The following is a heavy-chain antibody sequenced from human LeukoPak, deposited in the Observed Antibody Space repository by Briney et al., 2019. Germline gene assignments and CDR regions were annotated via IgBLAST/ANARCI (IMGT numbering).Heavy chain of an antibody. J-gene: IGHJ3*02. CDR3: ARGGGYSGYDLDAFDI. CDR1: GFTFSRDS. D-gene: IGHD5-12*01. CDR2: ISSSSTYI. V-gene: IGHV3-21*01. Sequence: GGSLRPSCAASGFTFSRDSMNWVRQAPGKGLEWVSSISSSSTYIYYADSVKGRFTISRNNAKNSLHLQMNSLRAEDTAVYYCARGGGYSGYDLDAFDIWGQGTMVTVSS.